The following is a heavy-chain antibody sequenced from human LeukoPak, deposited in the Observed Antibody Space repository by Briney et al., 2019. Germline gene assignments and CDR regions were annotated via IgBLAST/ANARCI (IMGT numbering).Heavy chain of an antibody. J-gene: IGHJ1*01. CDR2: IRYDGSNK. V-gene: IGHV3-30*02. Sequence: AGGSLRLSCAASGFTFSSYGMHWVRQAPGKGLEWVAFIRYDGSNKYYADSVKGRFTISRDNSKNTLYLQMNSLRAEDTAVYYCAKDGGNNSSSWYESPAEYFQHWGQGTLVTVSS. CDR1: GFTFSSYG. CDR3: AKDGGNNSSSWYESPAEYFQH. D-gene: IGHD6-13*01.